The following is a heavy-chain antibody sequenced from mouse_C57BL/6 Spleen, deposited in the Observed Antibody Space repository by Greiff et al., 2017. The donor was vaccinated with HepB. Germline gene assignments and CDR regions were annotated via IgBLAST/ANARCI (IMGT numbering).Heavy chain of an antibody. CDR1: GYTFTSYW. CDR3: ARRGDDYYAMDY. CDR2: IDPSDSYT. V-gene: IGHV1-50*01. J-gene: IGHJ4*01. Sequence: VKLMQPGAELVKPGASVKLSCKASGYTFTSYWMQWVKQRPGQGLEWIGEIDPSDSYTNYNQKFKGKATLTVDTSSSTAYMQLSSLTSEDSAVYYCARRGDDYYAMDYWGQGTSVTVSS.